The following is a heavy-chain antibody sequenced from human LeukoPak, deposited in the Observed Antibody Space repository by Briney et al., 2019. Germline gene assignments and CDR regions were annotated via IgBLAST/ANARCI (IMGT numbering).Heavy chain of an antibody. Sequence: GGSLRLSCAASGFTFSSYGMHWVRQAPGKGLKWVSYIRSSSSTIYYADSVKGRFTISRDNAKNSLYLQMNSLRAEDTAVYYCARAKRNGFDIWGQGTMVTVSS. CDR1: GFTFSSYG. J-gene: IGHJ3*02. CDR3: ARAKRNGFDI. V-gene: IGHV3-48*01. CDR2: IRSSSSTI.